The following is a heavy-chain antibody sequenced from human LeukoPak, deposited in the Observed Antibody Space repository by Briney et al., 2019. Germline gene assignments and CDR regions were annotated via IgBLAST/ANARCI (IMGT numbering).Heavy chain of an antibody. Sequence: SETLSLTCTVSGGSISSSGYYWCWIRQPPGKGLECIGIMSYSGSTYYHPSLKSRVTMSVDTSKNHFSLKLSSVTAADTAVYYCARQIYYDRSGYFYFNWGQGTLVTVSS. CDR3: ARQIYYDRSGYFYFN. CDR1: GGSISSSGYY. V-gene: IGHV4-39*01. D-gene: IGHD3-22*01. J-gene: IGHJ4*02. CDR2: MSYSGST.